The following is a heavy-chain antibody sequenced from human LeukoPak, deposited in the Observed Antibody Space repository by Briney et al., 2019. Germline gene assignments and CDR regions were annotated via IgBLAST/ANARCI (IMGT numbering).Heavy chain of an antibody. CDR3: ARGGSYYPAAFDI. D-gene: IGHD1-26*01. CDR2: INGDGRNI. CDR1: GFTFSSYW. V-gene: IGHV3-74*01. J-gene: IGHJ3*02. Sequence: GGSLRLSCAASGFTFSSYWMHWVRQDPRKGLVWVSRINGDGRNINYADSVRGRFTISRDNAKNTLYLQMNSLRAEDTAVYYCARGGSYYPAAFDIWGQGTMVTVSS.